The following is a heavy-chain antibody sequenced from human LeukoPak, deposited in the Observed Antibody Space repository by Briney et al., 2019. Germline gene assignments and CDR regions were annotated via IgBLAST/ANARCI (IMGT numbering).Heavy chain of an antibody. Sequence: GGSLRLSCVVSGFSVSDYDMSWIRQTPGRGLEWISYISSSGRLIKPIESVKGRFTMSRDNAKNSLYLEMTSLRVDDTAVYFCARDPGTTSDSWGQGTLVTVSS. CDR3: ARDPGTTSDS. D-gene: IGHD1-1*01. V-gene: IGHV3-11*04. CDR1: GFSVSDYD. J-gene: IGHJ5*02. CDR2: ISSSGRLI.